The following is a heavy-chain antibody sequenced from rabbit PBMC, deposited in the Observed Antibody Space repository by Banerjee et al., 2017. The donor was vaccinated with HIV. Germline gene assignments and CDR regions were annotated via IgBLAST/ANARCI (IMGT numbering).Heavy chain of an antibody. J-gene: IGHJ2*01. CDR3: ARGGVGSTGYTYAFDP. V-gene: IGHV1S40*01. CDR1: GFSFSNIYY. Sequence: QSLEESGGDLVKPGASLTLTCTASGFSFSNIYYMCWVRQAPGKGLEWIACIYAGSSGTTYYASWAKGRFTISKTSSTTVTLEMASLTAADTATYFCARGGVGSTGYTYAFDPWGPGTLVTVS. D-gene: IGHD1-1*01. CDR2: IYAGSSGTT.